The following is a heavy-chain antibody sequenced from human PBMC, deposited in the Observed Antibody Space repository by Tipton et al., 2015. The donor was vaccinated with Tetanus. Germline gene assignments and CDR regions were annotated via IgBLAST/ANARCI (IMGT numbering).Heavy chain of an antibody. CDR3: ARAIXXXGXXXMPPYYFDY. V-gene: IGHV4-59*01. J-gene: IGHJ4*02. CDR1: GGSISXYY. CDR2: IYYSGST. Sequence: LRLSCTVSGGSISXYYWXXXRQPPGXGLEWIGYIYYSGSTNYNPSLKSRVTISVDTSKNQFSLKLSSVTAADTAVYYCARAIXXXGXXXMPPYYFDYWGQGTLVTVSA. D-gene: IGHD3-10*01.